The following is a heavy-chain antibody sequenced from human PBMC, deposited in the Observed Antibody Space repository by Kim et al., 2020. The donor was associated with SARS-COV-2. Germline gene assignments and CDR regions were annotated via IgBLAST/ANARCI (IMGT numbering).Heavy chain of an antibody. CDR1: GFTFSSYA. CDR3: AKNLVVVPTDSDAFDI. V-gene: IGHV3-23*01. J-gene: IGHJ3*02. CDR2: ISGSGGST. Sequence: GGSLRLSCAASGFTFSSYAMSWVRQAPGKGLEWVSVISGSGGSTYYADSVKGRFTISRDNSKNTLSLQTNSLKAEDTAVYYCAKNLVVVPTDSDAFDIWGQGTMVTVSS. D-gene: IGHD3-22*01.